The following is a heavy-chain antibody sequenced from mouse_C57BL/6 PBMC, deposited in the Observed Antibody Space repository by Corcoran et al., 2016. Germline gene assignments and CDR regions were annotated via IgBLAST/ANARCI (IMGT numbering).Heavy chain of an antibody. D-gene: IGHD1-1*01. V-gene: IGHV9-3*01. Sequence: QIQLVQSGPELKKPGETVKISCKASGYTFTTYGMSWVKQAPGKGLKWMGWINTYSGVPTYADDFKGRFAFSLETSASTAYLQINNLKNADTATYFCARSALYYGSSYPFAYWGQGTLVTVSA. CDR1: GYTFTTYG. J-gene: IGHJ3*01. CDR3: ARSALYYGSSYPFAY. CDR2: INTYSGVP.